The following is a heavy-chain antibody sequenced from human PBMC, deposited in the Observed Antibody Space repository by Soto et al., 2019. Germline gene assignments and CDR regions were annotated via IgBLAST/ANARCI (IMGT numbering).Heavy chain of an antibody. Sequence: EVQLVESGGGLVQPGGSLRLSCAASGFTFSSYSMNWVRQAPGKGLEWVSYISSSSSTIYYADSVKGRFTISRDNXXNSLYLQMNSLRAEDTAVYYCARDRSGSYYNYFDYWGQGTLVTVSS. CDR3: ARDRSGSYYNYFDY. CDR1: GFTFSSYS. J-gene: IGHJ4*02. CDR2: ISSSSSTI. V-gene: IGHV3-48*01. D-gene: IGHD1-26*01.